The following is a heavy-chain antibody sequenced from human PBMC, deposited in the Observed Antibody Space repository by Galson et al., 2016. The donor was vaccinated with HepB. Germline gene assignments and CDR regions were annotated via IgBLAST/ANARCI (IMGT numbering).Heavy chain of an antibody. J-gene: IGHJ6*04. CDR1: GFSFSNYD. CDR3: VRGSYTSDWYRTSAYDFGLDV. CDR2: IYTAGDT. V-gene: IGHV3-13*01. D-gene: IGHD6-19*01. Sequence: SLRLSCAASGFSFSNYDMYWVRQAPGKGLEWVSSIYTAGDTYYEDSVEGRFTVSRENAKDHLYLNMNSLRAGDTAVYYCVRGSYTSDWYRTSAYDFGLDVWGKGTPVTVSS.